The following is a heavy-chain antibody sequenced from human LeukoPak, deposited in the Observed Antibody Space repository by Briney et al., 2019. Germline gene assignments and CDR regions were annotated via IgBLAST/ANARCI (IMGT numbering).Heavy chain of an antibody. Sequence: GGSLRLSCAASGFTFSSGGMHWVRLAPGKGLGWVAVISYDGSNKYYADSVNGRFTISRDNSKNKLYLQMNSLRAEDTAVYYSAKDFDGTVINYDFYAMDVGGQGTSVIVSS. V-gene: IGHV3-30*18. D-gene: IGHD1-1*01. CDR3: AKDFDGTVINYDFYAMDV. CDR2: ISYDGSNK. CDR1: GFTFSSGG. J-gene: IGHJ6*02.